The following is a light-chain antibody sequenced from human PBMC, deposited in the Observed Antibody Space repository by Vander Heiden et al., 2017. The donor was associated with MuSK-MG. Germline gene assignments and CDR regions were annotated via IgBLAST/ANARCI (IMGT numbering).Light chain of an antibody. Sequence: DIQMTQSPSTLSASVGDRVTITCRASQSTSSRLAWYQQKVGQAPKLLIYDVSNLQSGVSSRFSGSGSGTEFTLTISSLQPDDFATYSCQQYTSYPWTFGQGTKVEIK. CDR3: QQYTSYPWT. J-gene: IGKJ1*01. CDR1: QSTSSR. CDR2: DVS. V-gene: IGKV1-5*01.